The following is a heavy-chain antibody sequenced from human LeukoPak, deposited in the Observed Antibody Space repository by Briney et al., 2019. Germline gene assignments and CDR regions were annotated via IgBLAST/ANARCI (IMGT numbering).Heavy chain of an antibody. CDR2: ISYDGSDK. CDR1: GFIFSSYG. V-gene: IGHV3-33*01. D-gene: IGHD2-21*02. CDR3: ARCGVGCGCDCYCFGF. J-gene: IGHJ4*02. Sequence: GGSLRLSCAASGFIFSSYGMNWVRQAPGKGLEWVAVISYDGSDKYYVDSVKGRFTISRDNSKKKLYLQMNSVRAEDTAVYYCARCGVGCGCDCYCFGFWGQGTLVTVSS.